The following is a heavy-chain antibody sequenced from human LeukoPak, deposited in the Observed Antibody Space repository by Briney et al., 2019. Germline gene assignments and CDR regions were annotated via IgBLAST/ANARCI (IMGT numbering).Heavy chain of an antibody. Sequence: SETLSLTCTVSGGAIGTYYWSWIRQPPGKGLEWIGYIYSSGSTNYNPSLKSRVTISVDTSKNQFSLKLSSVTAADTAVYYCARGPGYYGSGSYYIPYYYYYYYMDVWGKGTTVTISS. CDR1: GGAIGTYY. CDR2: IYSSGST. V-gene: IGHV4-59*01. CDR3: ARGPGYYGSGSYYIPYYYYYYYMDV. D-gene: IGHD3-10*01. J-gene: IGHJ6*03.